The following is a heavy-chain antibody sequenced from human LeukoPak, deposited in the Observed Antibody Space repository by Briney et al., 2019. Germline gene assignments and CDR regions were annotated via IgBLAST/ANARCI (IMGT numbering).Heavy chain of an antibody. CDR3: AKEGYDFWSGYRNWFDP. Sequence: PGGSLRLSCAASGFTFSSYWMSWVRQAPGKGLEWVSAIIGSGGSTYYADSVKGRFTISRDNSKNTQYLQMNSLRAEVTAVYYCAKEGYDFWSGYRNWFDPWGQGTLVTVSS. CDR1: GFTFSSYW. CDR2: IIGSGGST. V-gene: IGHV3-23*01. D-gene: IGHD3-3*01. J-gene: IGHJ5*02.